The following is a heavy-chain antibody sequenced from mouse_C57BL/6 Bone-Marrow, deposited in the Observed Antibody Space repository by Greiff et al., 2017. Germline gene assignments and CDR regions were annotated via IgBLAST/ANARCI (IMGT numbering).Heavy chain of an antibody. CDR1: GYTFTSYG. CDR2: IYPRSGNT. Sequence: QVQLQQSGAELARPGASVKLSCKASGYTFTSYGISWVKQRTGQGLEWIGEIYPRSGNTYYNEKFKGKATLTADKSSSTAYMELRSLTSEDSAVYFCAKGGWCAYWGQGTLVTVSA. J-gene: IGHJ3*01. CDR3: AKGGWCAY. V-gene: IGHV1-81*01.